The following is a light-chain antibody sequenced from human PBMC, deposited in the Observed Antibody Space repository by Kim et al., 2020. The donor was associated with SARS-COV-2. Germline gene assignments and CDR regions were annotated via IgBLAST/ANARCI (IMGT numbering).Light chain of an antibody. V-gene: IGKV3-20*01. J-gene: IGKJ2*01. Sequence: EIVLTQSPGTLSLSPGERATLSCRASQSVTSNYLAWYQQEPGQAPRLLIYGASSRATGIPDRFSGSGSGTDFTLTISRLEPEDFAVFYCQQYGSSPYTFGQGTKLEI. CDR2: GAS. CDR3: QQYGSSPYT. CDR1: QSVTSNY.